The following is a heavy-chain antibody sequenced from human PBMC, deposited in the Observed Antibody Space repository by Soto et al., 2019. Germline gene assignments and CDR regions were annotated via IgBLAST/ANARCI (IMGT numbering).Heavy chain of an antibody. Sequence: SETLSLTCAVYGGSFSGYYWSWIRQPPGRGLEWIGEINHSGSTNYNPSLKSRVTISVDTSKNQFSLKLSSVTAADTAVYYCARATSITMIVVVTGPNYGMDVWGQGTTVTVSS. J-gene: IGHJ6*02. CDR1: GGSFSGYY. CDR2: INHSGST. V-gene: IGHV4-34*01. D-gene: IGHD3-22*01. CDR3: ARATSITMIVVVTGPNYGMDV.